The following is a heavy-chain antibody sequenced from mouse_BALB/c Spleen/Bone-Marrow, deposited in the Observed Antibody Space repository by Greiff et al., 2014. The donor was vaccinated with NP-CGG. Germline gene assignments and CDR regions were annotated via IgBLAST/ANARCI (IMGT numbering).Heavy chain of an antibody. V-gene: IGHV14-3*02. J-gene: IGHJ4*01. CDR1: GFNIKDTY. CDR2: IDPANGNT. Sequence: DVKLQESGAELVKPGASVKLSCTASGFNIKDTYMHWVKQRPEQGLEWIGRIDPANGNTKYDPKFQGKATITADTSSNTAYLLLSSLISEDTAVYFCARAYYGNYPYAMDYWGQGTSVTVSS. D-gene: IGHD2-10*01. CDR3: ARAYYGNYPYAMDY.